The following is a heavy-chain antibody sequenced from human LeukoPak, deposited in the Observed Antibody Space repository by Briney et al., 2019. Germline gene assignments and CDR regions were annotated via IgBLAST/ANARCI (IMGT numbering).Heavy chain of an antibody. CDR2: IYTSGST. CDR3: ARSGPGDY. D-gene: IGHD7-27*01. CDR1: GGSISSGSYY. V-gene: IGHV4-61*02. J-gene: IGHJ4*02. Sequence: SQTLSLTCTVSGGSISSGSYYWSWIRQPAGKGLEWIGRIYTSGSTNYSPSLKSRVTISVDTSKNQFSLKLSSVTAADTAVYYCARSGPGDYWGQGTLVTVSS.